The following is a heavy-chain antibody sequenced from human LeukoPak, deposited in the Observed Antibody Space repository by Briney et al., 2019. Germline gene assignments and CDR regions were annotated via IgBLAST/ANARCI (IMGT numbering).Heavy chain of an antibody. V-gene: IGHV4-4*07. Sequence: SETLSLTCTVSGGSISSYYWSWIRQPAGKGLEWTGRIYTSGSTNYNPSLKSRVTMSVDTSKNQFSLKLSSVTAADTAVYYCARGPDIVVVPAADLNWFGPWGQGTLVTVSS. J-gene: IGHJ5*02. CDR3: ARGPDIVVVPAADLNWFGP. CDR1: GGSISSYY. D-gene: IGHD2-2*01. CDR2: IYTSGST.